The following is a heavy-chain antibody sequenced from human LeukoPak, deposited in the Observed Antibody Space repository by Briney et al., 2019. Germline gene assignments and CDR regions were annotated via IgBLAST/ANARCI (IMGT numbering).Heavy chain of an antibody. CDR1: GGTFSSYA. CDR3: ASEYGSGSYYNAAFDI. D-gene: IGHD3-10*01. Sequence: SVKVSCKASGGTFSSYAISWVRQAPGQGLEWMGGIIPIFGTANYAQKFQGRVTITADKSTSTAYMELSSLRSEDTAVYYCASEYGSGSYYNAAFDIWGQGTMVTVSS. V-gene: IGHV1-69*06. CDR2: IIPIFGTA. J-gene: IGHJ3*02.